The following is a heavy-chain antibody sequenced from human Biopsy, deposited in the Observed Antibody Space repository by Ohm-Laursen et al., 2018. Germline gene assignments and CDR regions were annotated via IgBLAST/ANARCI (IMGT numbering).Heavy chain of an antibody. CDR1: GGPIDSYY. CDR2: IYFTGRT. J-gene: IGHJ2*01. CDR3: ASAGYNPDWNFDL. V-gene: IGHV4-59*12. D-gene: IGHD5-24*01. Sequence: PSETLSLTCTVPGGPIDSYYWSWIRQPPGKALEWIGYIYFTGRTSYNPSLKSRVTMSVNTSKKQFSLRLSSVTAADTAVYYCASAGYNPDWNFDLWGRGTRVTVSS.